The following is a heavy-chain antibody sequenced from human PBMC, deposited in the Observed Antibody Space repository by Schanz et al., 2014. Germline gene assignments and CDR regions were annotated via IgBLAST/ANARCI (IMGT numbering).Heavy chain of an antibody. CDR3: ARERGVRGGGVWKVNWFDP. D-gene: IGHD3-10*01. CDR2: IIPPLRQT. V-gene: IGHV1-69*04. CDR1: GATFNSYA. J-gene: IGHJ5*02. Sequence: QVRLVQSGAEVKKPGSSVKVSCKSSGATFNSYAFGWVRQAPGQGFEWVGSIIPPLRQTRYAQKFEERVTITADKSTSTAYMELSSLRSEDTAVYYCARERGVRGGGVWKVNWFDPWGQGTLVTVSS.